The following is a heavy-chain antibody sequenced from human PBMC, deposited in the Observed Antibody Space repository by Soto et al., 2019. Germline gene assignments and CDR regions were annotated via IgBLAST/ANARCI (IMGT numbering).Heavy chain of an antibody. CDR1: GYTFTSYD. CDR3: ARPPPRSSGSYGSWFDP. J-gene: IGHJ5*02. D-gene: IGHD6-19*01. Sequence: ASVKVSCKASGYTFTSYDINWVRQATGQGLEWMGWMNPNSGNTGYAQKFQGRVTMTRNTSISTAYMELSSLRSEDTAVYSCARPPPRSSGSYGSWFDPWGQGTLVTVSS. V-gene: IGHV1-8*01. CDR2: MNPNSGNT.